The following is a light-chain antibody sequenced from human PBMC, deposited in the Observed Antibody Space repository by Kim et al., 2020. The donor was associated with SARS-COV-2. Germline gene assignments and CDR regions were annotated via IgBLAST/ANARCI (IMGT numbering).Light chain of an antibody. Sequence: SPGRRATRPCRASQSVDRSYFAWYQQRSGPAPRLLMFGASNRATGVPDRFSGSGSATDFTLTITRVEPEDFAMYYCQQFDGSRYTFGQGTKLEI. CDR2: GAS. CDR1: QSVDRSY. J-gene: IGKJ2*01. CDR3: QQFDGSRYT. V-gene: IGKV3-20*01.